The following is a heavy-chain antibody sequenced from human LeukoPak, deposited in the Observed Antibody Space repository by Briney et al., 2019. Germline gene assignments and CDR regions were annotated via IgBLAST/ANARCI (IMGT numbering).Heavy chain of an antibody. CDR2: ISGSGGST. J-gene: IGHJ4*02. V-gene: IGHV3-23*01. CDR3: AKASLMIWFGELLSFDY. D-gene: IGHD3-10*01. CDR1: GFTFSSYS. Sequence: PGGSLRLSCTASGFTFSSYSMNWVRQAPGKGLEWVSAISGSGGSTYYADSVKGRFTISRDNSKNTLYLQMNSLRAEDTAVYYCAKASLMIWFGELLSFDYWGQGTLVTVSS.